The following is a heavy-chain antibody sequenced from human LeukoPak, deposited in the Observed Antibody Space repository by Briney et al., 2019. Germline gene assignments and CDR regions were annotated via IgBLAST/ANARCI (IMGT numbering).Heavy chain of an antibody. CDR2: SSSSSTI. J-gene: IGHJ6*03. Sequence: TFSSSSSTIYYADSVKGRFTISRDNAKNSLYLQMNSLRAEDTALYYCARARIAYYYYYYMDVWGKGTTVTVSS. D-gene: IGHD2-15*01. V-gene: IGHV3-69-1*01. CDR3: ARARIAYYYYYYMDV.